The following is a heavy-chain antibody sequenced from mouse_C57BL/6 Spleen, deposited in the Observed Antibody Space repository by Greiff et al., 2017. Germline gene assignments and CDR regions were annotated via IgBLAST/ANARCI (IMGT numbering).Heavy chain of an antibody. J-gene: IGHJ4*01. CDR3: TRDEGRPYYAMDY. CDR1: GYTFTSYW. D-gene: IGHD3-3*01. CDR2: IYPGNSDT. Sequence: EVMLVESGTVLARPGASVKMSCKTSGYTFTSYWMHWVKQRPGQGLEWIGAIYPGNSDTSYNQKFKGKAKLTAVTSASTAYMEHSSLTNEDSAVYYGTRDEGRPYYAMDYWGQGTSVTVSS. V-gene: IGHV1-5*01.